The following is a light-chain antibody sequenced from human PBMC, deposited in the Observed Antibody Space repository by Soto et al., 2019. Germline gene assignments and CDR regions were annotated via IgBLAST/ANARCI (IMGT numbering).Light chain of an antibody. CDR3: QQYDSVFT. CDR1: QGITNY. CDR2: GAS. Sequence: DIQMTQSPSSLSASVGDRVTITCQASQGITNYLNGYQQKPGKAPKLLIYGASNLETGVPSRFSGSGSGTDFTFTISSLQAEDIATYFCQQYDSVFTFGQGTRLEI. V-gene: IGKV1-33*01. J-gene: IGKJ5*01.